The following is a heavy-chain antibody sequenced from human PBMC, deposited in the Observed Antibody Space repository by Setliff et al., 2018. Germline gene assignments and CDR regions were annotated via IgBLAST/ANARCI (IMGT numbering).Heavy chain of an antibody. CDR1: GFMFGSYA. J-gene: IGHJ5*02. Sequence: GGSLSLSCAASGFMFGSYAMHWVRQAPGRGPEWLAVISYDGSHDYYADSVRGRFTISRDNSNNTLYTQMSSLRAEDTAIYSCARDGKQYYYDSTGYYRNWFDPWGQGTQVTVSS. V-gene: IGHV3-30-3*01. CDR2: ISYDGSHD. CDR3: ARDGKQYYYDSTGYYRNWFDP. D-gene: IGHD3-22*01.